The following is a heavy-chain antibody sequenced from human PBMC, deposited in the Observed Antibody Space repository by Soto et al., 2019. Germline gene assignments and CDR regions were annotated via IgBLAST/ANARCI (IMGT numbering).Heavy chain of an antibody. CDR1: GYTFTSYY. CDR2: ISAYNCNT. J-gene: IGHJ6*02. CDR3: ARGGGGGNYGDYRYYYYYGMDV. Sequence: GASVKVSCKASGYTFTSYYMHWVRQAPGQGLEWMGWISAYNCNTNYAQKLQGRVTMTTDTSTSTAYMELRSLRSDDTAGYYCARGGGGGNYGDYRYYYYYGMDVWGQGTTVTVSS. D-gene: IGHD4-17*01. V-gene: IGHV1-18*04.